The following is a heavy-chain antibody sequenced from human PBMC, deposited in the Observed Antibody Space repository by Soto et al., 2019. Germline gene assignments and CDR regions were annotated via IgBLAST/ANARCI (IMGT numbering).Heavy chain of an antibody. J-gene: IGHJ4*02. CDR1: GYTFTSYA. Sequence: ASVKVSCKASGYTFTSYAMHWVRQAPGQRLEWMGWINAGNGNTKYSQKFQGRVTITRDTSASTAYMELSSLRSEDTAVYYCARGPAVARPPGGFLDYWGPAPLVTGS. CDR3: ARGPAVARPPGGFLDY. V-gene: IGHV1-3*01. CDR2: INAGNGNT. D-gene: IGHD6-19*01.